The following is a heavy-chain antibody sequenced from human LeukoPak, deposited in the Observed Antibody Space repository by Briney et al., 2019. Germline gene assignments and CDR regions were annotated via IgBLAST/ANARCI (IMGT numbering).Heavy chain of an antibody. J-gene: IGHJ6*02. Sequence: SETLSLTCTVSGGSISSSSYYWGWIRQPPGKGLEWIGSIYYSGSTYYNPSLKSRVTISVDTSKNQFSLKLSSVTAADTAVYYCAVLGKPMDVWGQGTTVTVSS. CDR1: GGSISSSSYY. CDR2: IYYSGST. D-gene: IGHD2-15*01. V-gene: IGHV4-39*01. CDR3: AVLGKPMDV.